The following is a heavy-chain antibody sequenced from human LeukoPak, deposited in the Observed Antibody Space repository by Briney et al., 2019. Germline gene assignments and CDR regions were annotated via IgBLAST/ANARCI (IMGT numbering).Heavy chain of an antibody. CDR2: ISGSGGST. D-gene: IGHD1-26*01. CDR3: AKDRSAARVGATPTYYFDY. CDR1: GITFSSYA. J-gene: IGHJ4*02. V-gene: IGHV3-23*01. Sequence: GGSLRLSCAASGITFSSYAMNWVRQAPGQGLELVSGISGSGGSTYYADSVKGRFTISRDNSKNTLYLQMNSLRAEDTAVYYCAKDRSAARVGATPTYYFDYWGQGTLVTVSS.